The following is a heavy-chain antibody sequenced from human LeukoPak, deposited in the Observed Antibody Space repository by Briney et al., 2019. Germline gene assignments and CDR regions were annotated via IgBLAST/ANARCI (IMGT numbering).Heavy chain of an antibody. CDR2: INCSGGST. Sequence: GGSLRLSCAVTGFTFSSYAMSWVRQAPGKGLEWVSDINCSGGSTYYADSENGLVTISRDNYKHTLYLQMNSPSAEDTAVYYCAILPGYSSCWYGVNYWGQGTLVTVSS. CDR1: GFTFSSYA. V-gene: IGHV3-23*01. CDR3: AILPGYSSCWYGVNY. J-gene: IGHJ4*02. D-gene: IGHD6-13*01.